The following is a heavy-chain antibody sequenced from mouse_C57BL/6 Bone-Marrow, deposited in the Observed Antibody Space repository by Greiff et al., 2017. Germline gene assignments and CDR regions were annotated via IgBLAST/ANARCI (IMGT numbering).Heavy chain of an antibody. V-gene: IGHV1-69*01. CDR2: IDPSDSYT. CDR1: GYTFTSYW. CDR3: ARLAGREFAD. D-gene: IGHD4-1*01. J-gene: IGHJ3*01. Sequence: QVQLQQPGAELVMPGASVKLSCKASGYTFTSYWMHWVKQRPGQGLEWIGEIDPSDSYTNSFQKFKGKSTFTVDKSSSTAYMQLSSLTSEDSAVYYCARLAGREFADWGQGSLVTVVA.